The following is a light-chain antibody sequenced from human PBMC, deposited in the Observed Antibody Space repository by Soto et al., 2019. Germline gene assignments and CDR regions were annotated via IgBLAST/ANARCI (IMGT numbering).Light chain of an antibody. CDR2: DVS. CDR1: SSDVGGYNY. V-gene: IGLV2-14*01. Sequence: QSALTQPASVSGSPGQLITISCTGTSSDVGGYNYVSWYQQHPGKAPKFMIYDVSNRPSGVSNRFSGSKSGNTASLTISGLQVEVEADYYCCSYTTSNTRQIVFGTGTKVTVL. J-gene: IGLJ1*01. CDR3: CSYTTSNTRQIV.